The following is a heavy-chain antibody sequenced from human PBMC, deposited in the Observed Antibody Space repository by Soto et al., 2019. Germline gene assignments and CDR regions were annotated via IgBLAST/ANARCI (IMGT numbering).Heavy chain of an antibody. CDR2: IYWDDDK. V-gene: IGHV2-5*02. Sequence: QITLKESGPTLVKPTQTLTLTCTFSGFSLSTPGVGVGWIRQPPGKALEWLALIYWDDDKRYSPSLKSRLTITKDPSKNQVVLTMTNMDPVDTATYYCAHRSTIAARNMAVWFDPWGQGTLVTVSS. CDR3: AHRSTIAARNMAVWFDP. CDR1: GFSLSTPGVG. D-gene: IGHD6-6*01. J-gene: IGHJ5*02.